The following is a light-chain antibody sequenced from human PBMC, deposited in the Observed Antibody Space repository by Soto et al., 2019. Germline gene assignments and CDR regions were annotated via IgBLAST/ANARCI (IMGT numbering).Light chain of an antibody. CDR3: QQYGSSPLT. J-gene: IGKJ4*01. V-gene: IGKV3-20*01. CDR1: QSVSSSY. CDR2: GAS. Sequence: IALTQSPGTLSLSPGARAPLSCRASQSVSSSYLAWYQQKPGQAPRLLIYGASSRATGIPDRFSGSGSGTDFTLTISRLEPEDFAVYYCQQYGSSPLTFGGGTKVDIK.